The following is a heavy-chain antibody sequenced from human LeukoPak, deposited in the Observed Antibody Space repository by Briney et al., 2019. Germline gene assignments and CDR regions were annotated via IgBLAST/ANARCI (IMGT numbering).Heavy chain of an antibody. V-gene: IGHV3-49*04. CDR3: TREQWLVELDY. D-gene: IGHD6-19*01. CDR2: IRSKAYGGTT. J-gene: IGHJ4*02. Sequence: GGSLRLSCTASGFTFGDYAMSWVRQAPGKGLEWVGFIRSKAYGGTTEYAASVKGRFTISRDDSKSIAYLQMNSLETEDTAVYYCTREQWLVELDYWGQGTLVTVSS. CDR1: GFTFGDYA.